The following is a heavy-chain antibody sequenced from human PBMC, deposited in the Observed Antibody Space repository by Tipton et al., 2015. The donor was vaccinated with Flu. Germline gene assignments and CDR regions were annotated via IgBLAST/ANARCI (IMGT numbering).Heavy chain of an antibody. V-gene: IGHV3-30*18. CDR3: AKDYSSSWYGGYYYYYGMDV. CDR2: ISYDGSNK. D-gene: IGHD6-13*01. CDR1: GFTFSSYG. J-gene: IGHJ6*02. Sequence: QLVQSGGGVVQPGRSLRLSCAASGFTFSSYGMHWVRQAPGKGLEWVAVISYDGSNKYYADSVKGRFTISRDNSKNTLYPQMNSLRAEDTAVYYCAKDYSSSWYGGYYYYYGMDVWGQGTTVTVSS.